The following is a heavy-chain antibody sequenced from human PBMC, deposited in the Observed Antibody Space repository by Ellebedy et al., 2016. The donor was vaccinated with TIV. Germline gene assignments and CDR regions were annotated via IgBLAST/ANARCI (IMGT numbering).Heavy chain of an antibody. CDR2: ISGNGGTT. J-gene: IGHJ4*02. V-gene: IGHV3-64D*06. D-gene: IGHD6-19*01. CDR1: GFTFSTYA. Sequence: GESLKISCSASGFTFSTYAMHWVRQAPGKGLEYVSVISGNGGTTYFADSVQGRFNISRDNSKNTLYLQMSSLRSEDTAVYYCVKGLGFTSGWFPYFDFWGQGTLVTVSS. CDR3: VKGLGFTSGWFPYFDF.